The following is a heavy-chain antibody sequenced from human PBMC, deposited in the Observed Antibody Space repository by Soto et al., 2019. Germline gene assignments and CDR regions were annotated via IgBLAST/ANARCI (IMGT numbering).Heavy chain of an antibody. V-gene: IGHV3-23*01. J-gene: IGHJ4*02. CDR3: AKTLPLGVMVYAIPYYFDY. D-gene: IGHD2-8*01. Sequence: EVQLLESGGGLVQPGGSLRLSCAASGFTFSSYAMSWVRQAPGKGLEWVSAISGSGGSTYYADSVQGRFTISRDNSKNTLYLQMNSLRAEDTAVYYCAKTLPLGVMVYAIPYYFDYWGQGTLVTVSS. CDR1: GFTFSSYA. CDR2: ISGSGGST.